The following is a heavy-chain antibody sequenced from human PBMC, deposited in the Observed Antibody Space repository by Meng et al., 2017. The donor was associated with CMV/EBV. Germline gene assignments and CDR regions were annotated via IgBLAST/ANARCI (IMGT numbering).Heavy chain of an antibody. V-gene: IGHV3-30*02. CDR1: GFTFSSYG. CDR2: IRYDGSNK. CDR3: AKDPRYCSSTSCEPSDY. D-gene: IGHD2-2*01. Sequence: GGSLRLSCAASGFTFSSYGMHWVSQAPGKGLEWVAFIRYDGSNKYYADSVKGRFTISRDNSKNTLYLQMNSLRAEDTAVYYCAKDPRYCSSTSCEPSDYWGQGTLVTVSS. J-gene: IGHJ4*02.